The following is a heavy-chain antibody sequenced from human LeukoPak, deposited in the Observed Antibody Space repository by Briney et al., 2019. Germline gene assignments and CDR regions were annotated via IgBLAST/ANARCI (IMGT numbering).Heavy chain of an antibody. Sequence: GGSLRLSCAASGFTFSSYAMHWVRQAPGKGLEWVAVISYDGSNKYYADSVKGRFTISRDNSKNTLYLQMNSLRAEDTAVYDCARELCSSTSCYGRYYGMEVWGQGTTVTVSS. V-gene: IGHV3-30-3*01. J-gene: IGHJ6*02. D-gene: IGHD2-2*01. CDR3: ARELCSSTSCYGRYYGMEV. CDR1: GFTFSSYA. CDR2: ISYDGSNK.